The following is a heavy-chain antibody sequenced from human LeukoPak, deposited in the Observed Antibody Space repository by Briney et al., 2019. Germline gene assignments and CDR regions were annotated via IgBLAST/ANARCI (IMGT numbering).Heavy chain of an antibody. V-gene: IGHV3-23*01. Sequence: GGSLRLSCAASGFTFSSYSMSWVRQAPGKGLVWVSTISGGGDNTYYADSLKRRFTISRDNSKNTLYLQMSSLRAEDTAVYYCAKAPGSSWAAFDSGGQGTLVTVSS. J-gene: IGHJ4*02. CDR1: GFTFSSYS. CDR3: AKAPGSSWAAFDS. D-gene: IGHD6-13*01. CDR2: ISGGGDNT.